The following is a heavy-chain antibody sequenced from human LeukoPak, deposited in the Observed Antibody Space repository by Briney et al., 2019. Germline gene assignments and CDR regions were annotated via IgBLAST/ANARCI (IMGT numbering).Heavy chain of an antibody. CDR1: GYSFTTYW. D-gene: IGHD6-6*01. V-gene: IGHV5-51*01. Sequence: GESLKISCKGSGYSFTTYWIAWVRQMPGKGLEWMGIIYPGDSDTIYSPSFQGQVTISADKSITTAYLQWSSLKASDTAMYYCARRLLSIDYFDYWGQGTLVTVSS. J-gene: IGHJ4*02. CDR2: IYPGDSDT. CDR3: ARRLLSIDYFDY.